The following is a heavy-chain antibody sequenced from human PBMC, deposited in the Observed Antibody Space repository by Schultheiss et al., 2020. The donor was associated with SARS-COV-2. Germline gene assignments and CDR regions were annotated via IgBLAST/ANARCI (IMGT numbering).Heavy chain of an antibody. CDR2: IWYDGSNK. CDR3: TDYYGAGRALRDY. Sequence: GGSLRLSCAASGFTFSSYGMHWVRQAPGKGLEWVAVIWYDGSNKYYADSVKGRFTISRDNSKNTLSLHMNSLRAEDTAIYYCTDYYGAGRALRDYWGQGIPVTVSS. D-gene: IGHD3-10*01. V-gene: IGHV3-33*01. J-gene: IGHJ4*02. CDR1: GFTFSSYG.